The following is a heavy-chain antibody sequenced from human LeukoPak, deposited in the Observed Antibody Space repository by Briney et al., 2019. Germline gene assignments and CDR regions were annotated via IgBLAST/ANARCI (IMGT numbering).Heavy chain of an antibody. J-gene: IGHJ4*02. CDR3: ASSYYYGSGNYRSFDY. Sequence: GESLKISCKGSEYSFTSYWIGWVRQMPGKGLEWMGIIYPGDSDTRYSPSFQGQVTISADKSITTAYLQWSSLKASDTAMYYCASSYYYGSGNYRSFDYWGQGTLVTVSS. V-gene: IGHV5-51*01. CDR1: EYSFTSYW. D-gene: IGHD3-10*01. CDR2: IYPGDSDT.